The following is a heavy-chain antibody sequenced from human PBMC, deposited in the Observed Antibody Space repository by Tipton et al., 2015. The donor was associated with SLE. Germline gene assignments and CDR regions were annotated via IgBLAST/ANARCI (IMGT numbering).Heavy chain of an antibody. V-gene: IGHV3-48*03. CDR2: ISWNGDTT. Sequence: SLRLSCAASGFSFRNDVLNWVRQAPVKGLEWVSVISWNGDTTYYADSVKGRFTISRDNAKNSLYLQMNSLRVDDTALYYCAKDYGGYSYAGDYWGQGTLVTVSS. CDR3: AKDYGGYSYAGDY. CDR1: GFSFRNDV. J-gene: IGHJ4*02. D-gene: IGHD5-12*01.